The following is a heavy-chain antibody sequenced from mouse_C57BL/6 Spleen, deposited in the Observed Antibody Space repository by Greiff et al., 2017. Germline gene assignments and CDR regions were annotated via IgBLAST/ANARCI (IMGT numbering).Heavy chain of an antibody. CDR2: LYPGDGDT. CDR3: ARWNYGSSLGYLYFDV. V-gene: IGHV1-82*01. Sequence: QVQLQQSGPELVQPGASVQISCKASGYAFSSSWMNWVKQRPGKGLEWIGRLYPGDGDTNYNGKFKGKATLTADKSSSTAYMQLSSLTSEDSAVYFCARWNYGSSLGYLYFDVWGTGTTVTVAS. J-gene: IGHJ1*03. CDR1: GYAFSSSW. D-gene: IGHD1-1*01.